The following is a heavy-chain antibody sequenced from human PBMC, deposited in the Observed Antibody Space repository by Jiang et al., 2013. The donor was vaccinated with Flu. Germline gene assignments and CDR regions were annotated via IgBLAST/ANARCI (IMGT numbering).Heavy chain of an antibody. CDR3: VRGTPKSQRISGAPHYYGLDV. CDR2: ITSYNGDS. J-gene: IGHJ6*02. D-gene: IGHD1-20*01. Sequence: LVESGAEVKKPGASVKVSCEASTYTYLPYSMSWVRQAPGQGLEWMGWITSYNGDSNYVQKFRHRVTMTLHTPTSTAYMELRSLSSDDTAVYYCVRGTPKSQRISGAPHYYGLDVWGQGTTVTVSS. CDR1: TYTYLPYS. V-gene: IGHV1-18*01.